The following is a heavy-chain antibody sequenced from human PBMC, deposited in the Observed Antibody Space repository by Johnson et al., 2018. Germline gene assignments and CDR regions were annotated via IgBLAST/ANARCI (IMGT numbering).Heavy chain of an antibody. CDR1: GFTFDDYG. J-gene: IGHJ3*02. D-gene: IGHD2-2*01. CDR3: SRQLGDFSSTSCYHAFDI. CDR2: INWNGGST. V-gene: IGHV3-20*01. Sequence: EVQLVESGGGVVRPGGSLRLSCAASGFTFDDYGMSWVRQAPGKGLEWVSGINWNGGSTGYADSVKGRFTISRDNPKNSLYLQRNSLRAEDPALYPCSRQLGDFSSTSCYHAFDIWGQGTMVTVSS.